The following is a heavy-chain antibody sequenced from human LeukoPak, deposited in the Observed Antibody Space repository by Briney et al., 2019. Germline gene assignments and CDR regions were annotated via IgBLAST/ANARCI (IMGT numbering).Heavy chain of an antibody. J-gene: IGHJ4*02. V-gene: IGHV1-69*04. CDR1: GGTFSSYA. D-gene: IGHD3-10*01. CDR2: IIPILGIA. Sequence: ASVKVSCKASGGTFSSYAISWVRQAPGQGLEWMGRIIPILGIANYAQTFQGRVTITADKSTSTAYMELSSLRSEDTAVYYCASFTMVRGHWGQGTLVTVSS. CDR3: ASFTMVRGH.